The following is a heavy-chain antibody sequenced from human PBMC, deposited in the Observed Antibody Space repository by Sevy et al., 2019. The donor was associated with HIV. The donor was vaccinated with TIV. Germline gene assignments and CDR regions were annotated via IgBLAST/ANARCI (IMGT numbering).Heavy chain of an antibody. Sequence: ASVKVSCKASEYTFTNYVISWVRQAPGQGLEWMGWISGRNGDTNYAQKFQGRVTMTTDTSKSTVYMELRSLRSDDTAVYYCTRDSWTKDYYYYMDVWGKGTTVTVSS. J-gene: IGHJ6*03. D-gene: IGHD5-12*01. CDR1: EYTFTNYV. V-gene: IGHV1-18*01. CDR2: ISGRNGDT. CDR3: TRDSWTKDYYYYMDV.